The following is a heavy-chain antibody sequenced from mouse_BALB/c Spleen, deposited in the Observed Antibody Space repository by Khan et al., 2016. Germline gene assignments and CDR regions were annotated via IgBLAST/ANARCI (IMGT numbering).Heavy chain of an antibody. CDR2: INTYTGEP. Sequence: QIQLVQSGPELKKPGETVKISCKTSGCTFTNYGMNWVKQAPGKGLKWMGWINTYTGEPAYADDFKGRFALSLETSARTAFLLINNLKNEDTATYFCARYGNYYAMDYWGQGTSVTVSS. CDR1: GCTFTNYG. V-gene: IGHV9-3-1*01. CDR3: ARYGNYYAMDY. D-gene: IGHD2-1*01. J-gene: IGHJ4*01.